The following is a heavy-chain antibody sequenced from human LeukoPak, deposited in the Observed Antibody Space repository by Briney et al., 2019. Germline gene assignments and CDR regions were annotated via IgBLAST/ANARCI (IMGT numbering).Heavy chain of an antibody. CDR2: IYHSGST. Sequence: SGTLSLTCAVSGGSISSSNWWSWVRQPPGEGLGWIGEIYHSGSTNYNPSLKSRVTISVDKSKNQFSLKLNSVTAADTAVYYCARHVEGVRFTTFLAYWGQGTLVTVSS. CDR3: ARHVEGVRFTTFLAY. D-gene: IGHD3-9*01. CDR1: GGSISSSNW. V-gene: IGHV4-4*02. J-gene: IGHJ4*02.